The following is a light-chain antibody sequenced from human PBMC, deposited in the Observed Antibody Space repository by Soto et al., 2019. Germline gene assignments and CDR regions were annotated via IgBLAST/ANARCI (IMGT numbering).Light chain of an antibody. V-gene: IGKV3-20*01. Sequence: EIVLTQSPGTLSLTPGERATLSCRASHSVSSSYLAWYQQKPGQAPRLLIYGASSRATGIPDRFSGSGSGTDFTITISRLEPEDFAVYYCQQYGSSPPWTFGQGTKVDIK. CDR2: GAS. J-gene: IGKJ1*01. CDR3: QQYGSSPPWT. CDR1: HSVSSSY.